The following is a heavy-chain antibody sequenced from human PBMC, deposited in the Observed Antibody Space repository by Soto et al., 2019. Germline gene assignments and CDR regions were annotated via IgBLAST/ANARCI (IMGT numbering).Heavy chain of an antibody. V-gene: IGHV3-30*02. Sequence: GGSLRLSCAASGFTFSSYGMHWVRQAPGKGLEWVAVIWYDGSNKYYADSVKGRFTISRDNSKNTLYLQMNSLRAEDTAVYYCATFGSSSWYFDYWGQGTLVTVSS. CDR1: GFTFSSYG. CDR3: ATFGSSSWYFDY. D-gene: IGHD6-13*01. CDR2: IWYDGSNK. J-gene: IGHJ4*02.